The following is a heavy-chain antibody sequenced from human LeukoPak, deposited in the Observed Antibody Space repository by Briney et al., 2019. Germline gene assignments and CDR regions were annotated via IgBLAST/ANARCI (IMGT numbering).Heavy chain of an antibody. V-gene: IGHV3-11*04. Sequence: PGGSLRLSCAASGFTFSDYYMGWIRQAPGKGLEWVSYITSNGNSVYYAASVKGRFTISRDNAKNSLYLQMNSLRAEDTAVYYCARDRSPGNFDYWGQGTLVTVSS. D-gene: IGHD3-10*01. J-gene: IGHJ4*02. CDR3: ARDRSPGNFDY. CDR1: GFTFSDYY. CDR2: ITSNGNSV.